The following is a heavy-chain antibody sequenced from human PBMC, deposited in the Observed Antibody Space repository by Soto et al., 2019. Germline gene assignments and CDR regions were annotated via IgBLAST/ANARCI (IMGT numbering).Heavy chain of an antibody. D-gene: IGHD2-15*01. V-gene: IGHV3-48*03. CDR1: GFTFSSYE. CDR2: ISSSGSTI. J-gene: IGHJ4*02. Sequence: EVQLVESGGGLVQPGGSMRLAWAASGFTFSSYEMNWVRQAPGKGLELGSYISSSGSTIYYADSVKGRFTISRDNAKNTLYLTMNSARAEDTDVYYSARGDCSGGSCYGDLGYWGQVTMVTVSS. CDR3: ARGDCSGGSCYGDLGY.